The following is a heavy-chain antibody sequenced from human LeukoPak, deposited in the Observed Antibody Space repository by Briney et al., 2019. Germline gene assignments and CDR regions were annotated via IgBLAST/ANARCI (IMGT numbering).Heavy chain of an antibody. V-gene: IGHV4-34*01. J-gene: IGHJ6*03. Sequence: PSETLSLTCAVYGGSFSGYYWSWIRQPPGKGLEWIGEINHSGSTNYNPSLKSRVTISVDTSKNQFSLKLSSVTAADTAVYYCARLDRDGYALISRSYYYYYMDVWGKGTTVTISS. CDR3: ARLDRDGYALISRSYYYYYMDV. D-gene: IGHD5-24*01. CDR1: GGSFSGYY. CDR2: INHSGST.